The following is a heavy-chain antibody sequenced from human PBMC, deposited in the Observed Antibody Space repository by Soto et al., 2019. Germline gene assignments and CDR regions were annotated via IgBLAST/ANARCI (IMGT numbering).Heavy chain of an antibody. V-gene: IGHV3-11*01. CDR1: GFTFSDYY. D-gene: IGHD6-19*01. J-gene: IGHJ1*01. Sequence: GGSLRLSCAASGFTFSDYYMSWVRQAPGKGLEWVSYIRSSGSTMNYADSVKGRFTISRDNANNSLYLQMNSLRADDTAVYYCSRGSRAHSGIAVTAGDYDEYFQHWGQGTLVTVSS. CDR2: IRSSGSTM. CDR3: SRGSRAHSGIAVTAGDYDEYFQH.